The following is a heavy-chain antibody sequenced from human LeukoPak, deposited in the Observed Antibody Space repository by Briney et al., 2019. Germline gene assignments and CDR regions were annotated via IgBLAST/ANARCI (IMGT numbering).Heavy chain of an antibody. J-gene: IGHJ4*02. CDR1: GGSISSSTYY. Sequence: PSETLSLTCTASGGSISSSTYYWGWIRQPPGKGLEWIGSIYYSGHIYYNPSLKSRVTMSVDTSKNQFSLKLSSVTAADTAVYYCARRNIVAVPAAMGYFDYWGQGTLVTVSS. D-gene: IGHD2-2*01. CDR3: ARRNIVAVPAAMGYFDY. CDR2: IYYSGHI. V-gene: IGHV4-39*01.